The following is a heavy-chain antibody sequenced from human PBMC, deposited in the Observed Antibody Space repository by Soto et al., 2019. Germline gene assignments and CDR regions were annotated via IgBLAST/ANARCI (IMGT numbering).Heavy chain of an antibody. CDR1: GFTFSSYA. V-gene: IGHV3-30-3*01. CDR2: ISYDGSNK. D-gene: IGHD5-18*01. J-gene: IGHJ4*02. Sequence: QVQLVESGGGVVQPGRSLRLSCAASGFTFSSYAMHWVRQAPGKGLEWVAVISYDGSNKYYADSVKGRFTISRDNSKNTRYLKMNSLRAEDTAVYYCARDKDTAMVTATTEIDYWGQGTLVTVSS. CDR3: ARDKDTAMVTATTEIDY.